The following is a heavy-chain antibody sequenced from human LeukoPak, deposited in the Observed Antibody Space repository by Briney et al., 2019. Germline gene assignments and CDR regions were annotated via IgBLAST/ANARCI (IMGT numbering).Heavy chain of an antibody. J-gene: IGHJ3*02. Sequence: SEALSLTCAVSGDSISSDIWWNWVRQPPGKGLEWIGEIHHSGGINYNPSLKSRVTISLDKSKNRFSLKLSSVTAADTAVYYCARLSYADAFDIWGQGTMVTVSS. CDR3: ARLSYADAFDI. D-gene: IGHD2-8*01. CDR2: IHHSGGI. CDR1: GDSISSDIW. V-gene: IGHV4-4*02.